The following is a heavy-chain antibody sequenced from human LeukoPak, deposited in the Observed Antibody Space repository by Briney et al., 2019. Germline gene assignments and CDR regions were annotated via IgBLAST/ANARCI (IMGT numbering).Heavy chain of an antibody. D-gene: IGHD2-8*02. Sequence: SETLSLTCIVSDDSFSSYFWSWIRQPAGKGLEWIGRIHSSGGANYNPSLKSRVTMSLDTSKKLFSLKLTSVTAADTAVYYCARDITGPPTYYYCYMDVWGKGATVTVSS. J-gene: IGHJ6*03. CDR1: DDSFSSYF. CDR3: ARDITGPPTYYYCYMDV. CDR2: IHSSGGA. V-gene: IGHV4-4*07.